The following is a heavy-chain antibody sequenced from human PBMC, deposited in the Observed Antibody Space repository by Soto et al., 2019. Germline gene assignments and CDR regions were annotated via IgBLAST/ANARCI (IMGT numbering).Heavy chain of an antibody. CDR2: ISWNSGTI. J-gene: IGHJ4*02. Sequence: LRLSCAASGFTFDDYAMHWVRLAPGKGLEWVSGISWNSGTIDYAGSVKGRFTISRDNAKNSLYLQMNSLRAEDTALYYCTKDRNSNPYLFDYWGQGTLVTVSS. V-gene: IGHV3-9*01. D-gene: IGHD4-4*01. CDR3: TKDRNSNPYLFDY. CDR1: GFTFDDYA.